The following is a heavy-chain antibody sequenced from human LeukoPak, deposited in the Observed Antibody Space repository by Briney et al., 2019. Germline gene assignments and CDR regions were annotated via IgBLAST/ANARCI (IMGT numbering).Heavy chain of an antibody. CDR2: ISYDGSNK. V-gene: IGHV3-30-3*02. Sequence: GGSLRLSCAASGFTFSSYAMHWVRQAPGKGLEWVAVISYDGSNKYYADSVKGRFTISRDNSKNTLYLQMNSLRAEDTAVYYCAKDYWGQGTLVTVSS. J-gene: IGHJ4*02. CDR1: GFTFSSYA. CDR3: AKDY.